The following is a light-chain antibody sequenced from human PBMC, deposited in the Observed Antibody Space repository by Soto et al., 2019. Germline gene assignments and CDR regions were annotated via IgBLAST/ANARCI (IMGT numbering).Light chain of an antibody. V-gene: IGLV2-11*01. J-gene: IGLJ1*01. CDR1: SSDVGGYNF. CDR3: CTNAGSYTYV. Sequence: QSALTQPRSVSGSPGQSVTISCTGTSSDVGGYNFVSWYQQHPGKAPKLMIYDVNKRPSGVPDRFSGSKSGNTASLTISGLQADDEADYYCCTNAGSYTYVFGTGTKLTVL. CDR2: DVN.